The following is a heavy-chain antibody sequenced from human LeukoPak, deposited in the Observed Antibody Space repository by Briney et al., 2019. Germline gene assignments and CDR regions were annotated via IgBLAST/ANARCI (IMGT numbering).Heavy chain of an antibody. CDR1: GGSISSYY. Sequence: SESLSLTCTVSGGSISSYYWSWIRQPAGKELEWIGRIYTSGSTNYNPSLKSRVIMSVDTSKNQFSLKLSSVTAADTAVYYCAREGGVAGYCSSTSCRYNWFDPWGQGTLVTVSS. V-gene: IGHV4-4*07. D-gene: IGHD2-2*03. CDR3: AREGGVAGYCSSTSCRYNWFDP. J-gene: IGHJ5*02. CDR2: IYTSGST.